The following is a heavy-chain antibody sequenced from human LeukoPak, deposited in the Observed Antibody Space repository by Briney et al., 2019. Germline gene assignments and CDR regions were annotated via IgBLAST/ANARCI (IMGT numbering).Heavy chain of an antibody. D-gene: IGHD3-22*01. CDR3: ARRGYYYDSSGRPADAFDI. CDR1: GYTFTGYY. V-gene: IGHV1-2*02. Sequence: ASVKVSCKASGYTFTGYYMHWVRQAPGQGIEWMGWTNPNSGGTNYAQKFQGRVTMTRDMSISTAYMELSRLRSDDTAVYYCARRGYYYDSSGRPADAFDIWGQGTMVTVSS. J-gene: IGHJ3*02. CDR2: TNPNSGGT.